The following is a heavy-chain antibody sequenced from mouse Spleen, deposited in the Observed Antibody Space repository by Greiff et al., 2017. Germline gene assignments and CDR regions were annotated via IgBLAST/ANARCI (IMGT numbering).Heavy chain of an antibody. J-gene: IGHJ2*01. V-gene: IGHV14-3*01. D-gene: IGHD2-2*01. CDR2: IDPANGNT. CDR1: GFNIKNTY. Sequence: VQLKQSVAELVRPGASVKLSCTASGFNIKNTYMHWVKQRPEQGLEWIGRIDPANGNTKYAPKFQGKATITADTSSNTAYLQLSSLTSEDTAIYYCATLIYYGYDVFDYWGQGTTLTVSS. CDR3: ATLIYYGYDVFDY.